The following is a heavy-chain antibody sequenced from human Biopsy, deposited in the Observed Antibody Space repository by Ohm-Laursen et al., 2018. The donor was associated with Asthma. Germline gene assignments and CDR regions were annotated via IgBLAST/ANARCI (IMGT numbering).Heavy chain of an antibody. Sequence: SLRLSCAASGFTFMTYGMHWVRQVPGKGLEWVATVGSDESYTDHADSVKGRFTISRDNSKNTLHLQMNSLSPEDTAVYYCARDFSRAIMIGGGREHYFDLWGQGTLVTVSS. D-gene: IGHD3-16*01. J-gene: IGHJ4*02. V-gene: IGHV3-33*01. CDR3: ARDFSRAIMIGGGREHYFDL. CDR2: VGSDESYT. CDR1: GFTFMTYG.